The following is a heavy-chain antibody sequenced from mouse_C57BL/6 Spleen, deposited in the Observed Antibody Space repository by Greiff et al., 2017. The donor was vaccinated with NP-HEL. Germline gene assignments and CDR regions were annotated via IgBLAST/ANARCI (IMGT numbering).Heavy chain of an antibody. J-gene: IGHJ3*01. Sequence: QVQLQQSGAELVRPGASVTLSCKASGYTFTDYEMHWVKQTPVHGLEWIGAIDPETGGTAYNQKFKGKAILTADKSSSTAYMELRSLTSEDSAVYYCTRNYGSSSSFAYWGQWTLVTVSA. D-gene: IGHD1-1*01. CDR3: TRNYGSSSSFAY. CDR2: IDPETGGT. V-gene: IGHV1-15*01. CDR1: GYTFTDYE.